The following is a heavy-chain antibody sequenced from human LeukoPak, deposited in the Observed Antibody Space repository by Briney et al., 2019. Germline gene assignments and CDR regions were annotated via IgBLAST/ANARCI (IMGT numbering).Heavy chain of an antibody. J-gene: IGHJ4*02. CDR1: GYTFSDHF. CDR2: INPNSGCT. D-gene: IGHD3-22*01. Sequence: ASVKVSFKASGYTFSDHFMHWVRQAPGQGLEWMGWINPNSGCTNYAQKFQGRVTITRDKSLRTAYMELRRLKSVDTAAYFLSREIRIYYYDSSCPLDYWGQGTLGTVSS. CDR3: SREIRIYYYDSSCPLDY. V-gene: IGHV1-2*02.